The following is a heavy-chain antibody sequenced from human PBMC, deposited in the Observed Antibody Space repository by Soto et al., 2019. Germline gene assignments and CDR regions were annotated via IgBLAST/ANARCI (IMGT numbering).Heavy chain of an antibody. CDR1: GSAFPYHH. CDR3: ARVPYSYGLLFYLAY. D-gene: IGHD5-18*01. CDR2: INPNRGDT. Sequence: GASEKGACKAAGSAFPYHHVNWVAEASGKGIEWMGIINPNRGDTTYAQNFQGRVTMTSDTSTSTVYMEMSSLTSEDTALYYCARVPYSYGLLFYLAYWGQGTLVIGSS. V-gene: IGHV1-46*01. J-gene: IGHJ4*02.